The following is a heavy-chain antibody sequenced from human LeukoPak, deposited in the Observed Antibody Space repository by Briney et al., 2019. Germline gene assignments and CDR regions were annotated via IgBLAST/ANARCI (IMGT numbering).Heavy chain of an antibody. CDR2: ISAYNGNT. V-gene: IGHV1-18*01. D-gene: IGHD2-2*01. J-gene: IGHJ5*02. Sequence: ASVKVSCKASGYTFTSYGISWVRQAPGQGLEWMGWISAYNGNTNYAQKLQDRVTMTTDTSTSTAYMELRSLRSDDTAVYYCARDSYCSSTSCYRIWFDPWGQGTLVTVSS. CDR3: ARDSYCSSTSCYRIWFDP. CDR1: GYTFTSYG.